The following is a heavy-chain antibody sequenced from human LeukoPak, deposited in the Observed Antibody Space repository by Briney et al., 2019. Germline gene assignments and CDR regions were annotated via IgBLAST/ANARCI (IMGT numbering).Heavy chain of an antibody. V-gene: IGHV4-39*02. CDR3: ARDLDPIDY. CDR2: IYYSGST. J-gene: IGHJ4*02. Sequence: SETLSLTCTVSGGSISSSSYYWGWVRQPPGKRLEWIGNIYYSGSTYYNPSLKSRVTISVDTSKNQFSLKLSSVTAADTAVYYCARDLDPIDYWGQGTLVTVSS. D-gene: IGHD3-3*01. CDR1: GGSISSSSYY.